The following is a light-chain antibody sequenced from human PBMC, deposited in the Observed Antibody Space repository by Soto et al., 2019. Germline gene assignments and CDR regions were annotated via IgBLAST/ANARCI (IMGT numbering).Light chain of an antibody. CDR2: DAS. J-gene: IGKJ5*01. CDR1: QSVSSY. Sequence: EIVLTQSPATLSLSPGERATLSCRASQSVSSYLAWYQQKPGQAPRLLIYDASNSATGIPARFSGSGSGTDFTLTISSLEPADFAVYYSQQRSNWPPITFGQGTRLEIK. V-gene: IGKV3-11*01. CDR3: QQRSNWPPIT.